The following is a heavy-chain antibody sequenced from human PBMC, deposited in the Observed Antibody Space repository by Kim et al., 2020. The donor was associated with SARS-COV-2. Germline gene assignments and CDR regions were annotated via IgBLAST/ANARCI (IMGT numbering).Heavy chain of an antibody. CDR1: GGSISSSNW. CDR2: IYHSGST. V-gene: IGHV4-4*02. J-gene: IGHJ4*02. D-gene: IGHD5-18*01. CDR3: AREGSYGLLYYFDY. Sequence: SETLSLTCAVSGGSISSSNWWSWVRQPPGKGLEWIGEIYHSGSTNYNPSLKSRVTISVDKSKNQFSLKLSSVTAADTAVYYCAREGSYGLLYYFDYWGQGTLVTVSS.